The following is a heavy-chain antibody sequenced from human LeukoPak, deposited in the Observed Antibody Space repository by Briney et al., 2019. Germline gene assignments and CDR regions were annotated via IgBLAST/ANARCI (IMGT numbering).Heavy chain of an antibody. V-gene: IGHV5-51*01. J-gene: IGHJ4*02. CDR1: GYSFTSYW. Sequence: RGESLKISCKDSGYSFTSYWIGWVRQMPGKGLEWMGIIYPGDSDTRYSPSFQGQVTISADKSINTAYLQWSSLKASDTAIYYCARRGEAMDPFDYWGPGTLVTVSS. CDR2: IYPGDSDT. D-gene: IGHD5-18*01. CDR3: ARRGEAMDPFDY.